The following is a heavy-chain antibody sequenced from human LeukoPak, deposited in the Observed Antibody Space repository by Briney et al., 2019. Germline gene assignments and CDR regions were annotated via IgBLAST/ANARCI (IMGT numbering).Heavy chain of an antibody. CDR3: ARVQAQLRYFDWLSREQNWFDP. CDR2: IYYSGST. Sequence: PSETLSLTCTVSGGSISSYYWSWIRRPPGKGLEWIGYIYYSGSTNYNPSLKSRVTISVDTSKNQFSLKLSSVTAADTAVYYCARVQAQLRYFDWLSREQNWFDPWGQGTLVTVSS. D-gene: IGHD3-9*01. CDR1: GGSISSYY. J-gene: IGHJ5*02. V-gene: IGHV4-59*01.